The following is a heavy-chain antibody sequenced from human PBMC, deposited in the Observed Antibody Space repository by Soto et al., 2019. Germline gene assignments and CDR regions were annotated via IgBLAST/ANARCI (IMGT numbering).Heavy chain of an antibody. CDR3: ARDRECSGGTCYNYFDY. J-gene: IGHJ4*02. CDR2: IYYSGST. CDR1: GGSISGGGYY. Sequence: SDPLCLTCTVSGGSISGGGYYWSWIRQHPGNGLEWIGYIYYSGSTYYNPSLKSRLTLSVDTANNQFSLKLSSVTAADTAVYYCARDRECSGGTCYNYFDYWGQGTLVTGSS. D-gene: IGHD2-15*01. V-gene: IGHV4-31*03.